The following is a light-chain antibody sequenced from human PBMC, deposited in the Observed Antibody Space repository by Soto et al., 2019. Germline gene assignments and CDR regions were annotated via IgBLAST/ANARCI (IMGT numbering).Light chain of an antibody. Sequence: QSVLTQPASVSGSPGQSIAISCTGTSSDVGGYNYVSWYQQRPGKAPKLMIYEVSNRPSGVSDRFSGSKSGNTASLTISGLQAEDEADYYCSSHTSSATLVFGGGTKLTVL. V-gene: IGLV2-14*01. J-gene: IGLJ2*01. CDR1: SSDVGGYNY. CDR3: SSHTSSATLV. CDR2: EVS.